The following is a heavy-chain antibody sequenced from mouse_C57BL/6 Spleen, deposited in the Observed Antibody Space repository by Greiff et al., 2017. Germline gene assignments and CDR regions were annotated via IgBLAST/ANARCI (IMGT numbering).Heavy chain of an antibody. Sequence: VQLQQSGPELVKPGASVKISCKASGYTFTDYYMNWVKQSHGKSLEWIGDINPNNGGTSYNQKFKGKATLTVDKSSSTAYMELRSLTSEDSAVYYCARSGRLPFAYWGQGTLVTVSA. D-gene: IGHD2-4*01. V-gene: IGHV1-26*01. CDR1: GYTFTDYY. J-gene: IGHJ3*01. CDR2: INPNNGGT. CDR3: ARSGRLPFAY.